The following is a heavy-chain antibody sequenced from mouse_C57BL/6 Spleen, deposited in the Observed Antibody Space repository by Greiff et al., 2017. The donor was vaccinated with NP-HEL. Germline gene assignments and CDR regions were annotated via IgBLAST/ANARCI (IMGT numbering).Heavy chain of an antibody. D-gene: IGHD2-5*01. CDR2: ISNGGGST. Sequence: DVKLVESGGGLVQPGGSLKLSCAASGFTFSDYYMYWVRQTPEKRLEWVAYISNGGGSTYYPDTVKGRFTISRDNAKNTLYLQMSRLKSEDTAMYYCARPYSNYVGYAMDYWGQGTSVTVSS. J-gene: IGHJ4*01. CDR3: ARPYSNYVGYAMDY. V-gene: IGHV5-12*01. CDR1: GFTFSDYY.